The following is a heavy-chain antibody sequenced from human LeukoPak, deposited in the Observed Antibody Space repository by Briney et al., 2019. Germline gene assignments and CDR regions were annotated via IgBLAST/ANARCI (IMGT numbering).Heavy chain of an antibody. CDR2: INPRSGGT. CDR3: ARFDQVSETAGGY. Sequence: ASVTVSCKASGYTFTDYYIHWVRQSPGQGLEWMGWINPRSGGTNYAQKFQGRVTMTRDTSISAAYMDLRRLISDDTAVYYCARFDQVSETAGGYWGQGTLVTVSS. D-gene: IGHD5/OR15-5a*01. J-gene: IGHJ4*02. V-gene: IGHV1-2*02. CDR1: GYTFTDYY.